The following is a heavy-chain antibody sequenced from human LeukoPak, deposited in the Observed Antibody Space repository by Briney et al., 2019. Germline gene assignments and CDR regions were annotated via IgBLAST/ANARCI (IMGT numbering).Heavy chain of an antibody. CDR3: ARGKGHYYGSGSYPFDF. D-gene: IGHD3-10*01. V-gene: IGHV4-4*07. CDR1: GGSISSYH. J-gene: IGHJ4*02. Sequence: PSETLSLTFTVSGGSISSYHWSWIRQPAGEGLEWIGRIHASGSTSYSPSLESRVTTSVDKSKNQFSLKLSSVTAADTAVYLCARGKGHYYGSGSYPFDFWGQGTLVIVSS. CDR2: IHASGST.